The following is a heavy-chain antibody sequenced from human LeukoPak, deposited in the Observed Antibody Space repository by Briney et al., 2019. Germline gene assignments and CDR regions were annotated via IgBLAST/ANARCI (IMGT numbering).Heavy chain of an antibody. D-gene: IGHD2-15*01. V-gene: IGHV3-30*02. CDR3: VKNGDRGAYCSGGSCYPYYYYYMDV. CDR1: GFTFRSYG. CDR2: IRYDGSNK. J-gene: IGHJ6*03. Sequence: GGSLRLSCAASGFTFRSYGMSWVRQAPGKGLEWVAFIRYDGSNKYYADSVKGRFTISRDNSKDTLYLQMNSVRAEDTAIYYCVKNGDRGAYCSGGSCYPYYYYYMDVWGKGTTVTISS.